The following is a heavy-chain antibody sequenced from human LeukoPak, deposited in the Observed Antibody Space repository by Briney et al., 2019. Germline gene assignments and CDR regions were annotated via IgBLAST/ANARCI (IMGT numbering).Heavy chain of an antibody. Sequence: GGSLRLSCAASGFTFSNFGLHWVRQAPGKGLEWVAFVRPDGSSKYYADSVQGRFTISRDISKNTLYLQMNSLRAEDTAFYYCARYQAGTWGLDSWGQGTLVTVSS. D-gene: IGHD7-27*01. CDR2: VRPDGSSK. CDR1: GFTFSNFG. CDR3: ARYQAGTWGLDS. J-gene: IGHJ4*02. V-gene: IGHV3-30*02.